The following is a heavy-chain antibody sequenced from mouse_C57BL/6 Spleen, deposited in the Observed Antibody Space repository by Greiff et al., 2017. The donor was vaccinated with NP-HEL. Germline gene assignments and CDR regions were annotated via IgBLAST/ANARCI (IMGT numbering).Heavy chain of an antibody. CDR1: GYSITSGYY. D-gene: IGHD3-3*01. J-gene: IGHJ3*01. CDR2: ISYDGSN. Sequence: VQLKESGPGLVKPSQSLSLTCSVTGYSITSGYYWNWIRQFPGNKLEWMGYISYDGSNNYNPSLKNRISITRDTSKNQFFLKLNSVATEDTATYYCARGGGLAWFAYWGQGTLVTVSA. V-gene: IGHV3-6*01. CDR3: ARGGGLAWFAY.